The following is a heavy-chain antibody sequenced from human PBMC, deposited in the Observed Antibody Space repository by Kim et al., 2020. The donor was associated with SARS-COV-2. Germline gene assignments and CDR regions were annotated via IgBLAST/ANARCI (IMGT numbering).Heavy chain of an antibody. Sequence: GGSLRLSCAASGFSFSSYWMSWVRQAPGKGLEWVANIKQHGSEKYYVDSVKGRFTISRDDAKNSLSLQMHSLRAEDTAVYYCAREYWESGGMDVWGQGTTVIVSS. D-gene: IGHD2-8*02. J-gene: IGHJ6*02. CDR1: GFSFSSYW. CDR3: AREYWESGGMDV. V-gene: IGHV3-7*01. CDR2: IKQHGSEK.